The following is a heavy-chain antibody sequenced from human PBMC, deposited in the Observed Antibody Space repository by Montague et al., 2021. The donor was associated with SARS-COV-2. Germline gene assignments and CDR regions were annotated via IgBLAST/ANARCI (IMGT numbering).Heavy chain of an antibody. Sequence: SLRLFCAASGFTFSDYYMSWIRQAPGKGLEWVSYISSSGSTIYYADSVKGRFTISRDNAKNSLYLQMNSLRAEDTAVYYCARVRHSYGYLSAFDIWGQGTMVTVSS. J-gene: IGHJ3*02. CDR2: ISSSGSTI. D-gene: IGHD5-18*01. CDR1: GFTFSDYY. V-gene: IGHV3-11*01. CDR3: ARVRHSYGYLSAFDI.